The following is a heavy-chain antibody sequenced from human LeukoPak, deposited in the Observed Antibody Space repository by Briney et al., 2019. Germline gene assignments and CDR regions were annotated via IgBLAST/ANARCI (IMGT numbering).Heavy chain of an antibody. V-gene: IGHV3-30-3*01. D-gene: IGHD3-22*01. CDR3: ASFITKSWFDP. CDR2: ISYDGSNK. CDR1: GFTFSSYA. J-gene: IGHJ5*02. Sequence: GGSLRLSCAASGFTFSSYAMHRVRQAPGKGLEWVAVISYDGSNKYYADSVKSRFTISRDNSKNTLYLQMNSLRAEDTAVYYCASFITKSWFDPWGQGTLVTVSS.